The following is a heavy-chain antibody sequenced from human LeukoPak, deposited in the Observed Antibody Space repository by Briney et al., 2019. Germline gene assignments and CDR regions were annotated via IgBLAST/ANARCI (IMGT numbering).Heavy chain of an antibody. Sequence: GGSLRLSCAASRFTFSNYAMSWVRQAPGKGLEWVSAISGSGGSTYYADSVKGRFTISRDNSKNTLYLQMNSLRAEDTAVYYCAKDYYYDSSGYYGPDYWGQGTLVTVSS. V-gene: IGHV3-23*01. D-gene: IGHD3-22*01. CDR1: RFTFSNYA. CDR3: AKDYYYDSSGYYGPDY. CDR2: ISGSGGST. J-gene: IGHJ4*02.